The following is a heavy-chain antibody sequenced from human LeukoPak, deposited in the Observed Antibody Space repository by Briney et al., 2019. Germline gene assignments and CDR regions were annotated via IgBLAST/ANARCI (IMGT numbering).Heavy chain of an antibody. CDR1: GGSFSGYY. J-gene: IGHJ4*02. CDR2: INHSGST. D-gene: IGHD5-18*01. Sequence: SETLSHTCAVYGGSFSGYYWSWIRQPPGKGLEWIGEINHSGSTNYNPSLKSRVTISVDTSKNQFSLKLSSVTAADTAVYYCARGGDSYGYFDYWGQGTLVTVSS. CDR3: ARGGDSYGYFDY. V-gene: IGHV4-34*01.